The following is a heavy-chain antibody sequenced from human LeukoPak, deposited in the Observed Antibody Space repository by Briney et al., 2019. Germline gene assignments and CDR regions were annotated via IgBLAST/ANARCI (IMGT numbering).Heavy chain of an antibody. D-gene: IGHD1-7*01. CDR2: IYPGDSDT. CDR3: ARGSIAGATRNYFDY. Sequence: WIGWVRQMPGKGLEWMGIIYPGDSDTRYSPSFQGQVTISADKSINTAYLQWSSLKASDSAMYYCARGSIAGATRNYFDYWGQGTLVTVSS. CDR1: W. J-gene: IGHJ4*02. V-gene: IGHV5-51*01.